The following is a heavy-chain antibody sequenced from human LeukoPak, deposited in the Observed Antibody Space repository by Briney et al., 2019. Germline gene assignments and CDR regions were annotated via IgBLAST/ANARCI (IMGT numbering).Heavy chain of an antibody. D-gene: IGHD2-2*01. Sequence: VASVKVSCKASGGTFSSYAISWVRQAPGQGLEWMGGIIPIFGTADYAQKFQGRVTITTDESTSTAYMELSSLRSEDTAVYYCARSALPLTAASKFDYWGQGTLVTVSS. V-gene: IGHV1-69*05. CDR1: GGTFSSYA. CDR2: IIPIFGTA. CDR3: ARSALPLTAASKFDY. J-gene: IGHJ4*02.